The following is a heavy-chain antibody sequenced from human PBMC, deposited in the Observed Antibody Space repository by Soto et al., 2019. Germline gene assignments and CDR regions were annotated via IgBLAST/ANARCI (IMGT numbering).Heavy chain of an antibody. CDR2: ISYDGSNK. V-gene: IGHV3-30*18. Sequence: QVQLVESGGGVVQPGRSLRLSCAASGFTFSSYGMHWVRQAPGKGLEWVAVISYDGSNKYYADSVKGRFTISRDTSKNTLYLQMNSLRAEDTAVYYCAKEVRAKERAVYGMDVWGQGTTVTVSS. J-gene: IGHJ6*02. CDR3: AKEVRAKERAVYGMDV. CDR1: GFTFSSYG. D-gene: IGHD1-1*01.